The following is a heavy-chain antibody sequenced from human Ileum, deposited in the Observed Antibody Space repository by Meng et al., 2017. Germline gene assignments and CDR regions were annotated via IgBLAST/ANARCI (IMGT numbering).Heavy chain of an antibody. D-gene: IGHD3-22*01. J-gene: IGHJ5*02. CDR3: ARVGYCESGSCHREWFDP. CDR1: DGSIDNTY. V-gene: IGHV4-59*01. CDR2: ISYVGLT. Sequence: GPGSGNPPATLSLHCTVSDGSIDNTYWTWIRQPPGKRLEWIGYISYVGLTDYNSSLKGRVTISLDTSKNQFSLTLTSVTAADTAVYYCARVGYCESGSCHREWFDPWGQGTLVTVSS.